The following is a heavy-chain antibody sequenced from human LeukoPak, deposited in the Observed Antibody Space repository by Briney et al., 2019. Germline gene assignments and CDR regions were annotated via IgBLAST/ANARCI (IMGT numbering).Heavy chain of an antibody. D-gene: IGHD1-26*01. CDR1: GGTFSSYA. V-gene: IGHV1-69*05. CDR2: IIPIFGTA. Sequence: SVKVSCKASGGTFSSYAISWVRQAPGQGLEWMGGIIPIFGTANYAQKFQGRVTITTDESTSTAYMEMSSLRSEDTAVYYCASNTPGIVGATKLDYYYYYMDVWGKGTTVTVSS. CDR3: ASNTPGIVGATKLDYYYYYMDV. J-gene: IGHJ6*03.